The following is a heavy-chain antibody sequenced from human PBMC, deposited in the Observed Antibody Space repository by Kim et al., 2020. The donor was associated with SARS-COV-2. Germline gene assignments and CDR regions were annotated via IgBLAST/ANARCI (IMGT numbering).Heavy chain of an antibody. CDR1: GGTFSSQT. CDR2: IIPLLGTT. D-gene: IGHD5-12*01. Sequence: SVKVSCKASGGTFSSQTIHWVRQAPGQGLEWMGRIIPLLGTTKYAQRLQGRVTVTADESTSTAYMELNTLRSEDTAVYFCARCSRDGNNYDFDYWGQGTLVTVSS. CDR3: ARCSRDGNNYDFDY. V-gene: IGHV1-69*13. J-gene: IGHJ4*02.